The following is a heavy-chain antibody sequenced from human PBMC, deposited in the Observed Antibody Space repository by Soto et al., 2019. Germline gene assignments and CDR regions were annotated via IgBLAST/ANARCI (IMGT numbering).Heavy chain of an antibody. D-gene: IGHD5-12*01. J-gene: IGHJ6*02. CDR1: GFSLSTSGVG. V-gene: IGHV2-5*02. CDR2: IYWDDDK. CDR3: AHSRRLSGYEYYYYYYAMDV. Sequence: QITLKESGPTLVKPTQTLTLTCTFSGFSLSTSGVGVSWIRQPPGTALEWLALIYWDDDKRYSPSLKSRLTITKDTSKNQVVLTMTNMDPVDTATYYCAHSRRLSGYEYYYYYYAMDVWGQGTTVTVSS.